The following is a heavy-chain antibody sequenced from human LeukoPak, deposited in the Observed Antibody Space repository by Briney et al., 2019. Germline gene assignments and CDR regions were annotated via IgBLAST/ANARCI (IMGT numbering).Heavy chain of an antibody. V-gene: IGHV3-72*01. CDR1: GFTFSDYG. Sequence: PGGSLRLSCAASGFTFSDYGMHWVRQAPGKGLEWVGRTRNKANSYTTEYAASVKGRFTISRDDSKNSLYLQMNSLKTEDTAVYYCARERLEDYGDYFDYWGQGTLVTVSS. CDR2: TRNKANSYTT. D-gene: IGHD4-17*01. J-gene: IGHJ4*02. CDR3: ARERLEDYGDYFDY.